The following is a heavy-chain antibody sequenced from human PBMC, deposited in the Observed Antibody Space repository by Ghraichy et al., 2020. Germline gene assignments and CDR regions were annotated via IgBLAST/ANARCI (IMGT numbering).Heavy chain of an antibody. V-gene: IGHV1-18*04. J-gene: IGHJ3*02. CDR3: ARDHRIAARPCAFDI. D-gene: IGHD6-6*01. Sequence: ASVKVSCKASGYTFTSYGISWVRQAPGQGLEWMGWISAYNGNTNYAQKLQGRVTMTTDTSTSTAYMELRSLRSDDTAVYYCARDHRIAARPCAFDIWGQGTMVTVSS. CDR2: ISAYNGNT. CDR1: GYTFTSYG.